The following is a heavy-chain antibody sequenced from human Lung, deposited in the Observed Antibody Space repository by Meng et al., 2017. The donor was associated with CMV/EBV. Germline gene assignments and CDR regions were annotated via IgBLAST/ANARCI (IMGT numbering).Heavy chain of an antibody. D-gene: IGHD5-18*01. J-gene: IGHJ5*02. CDR1: GFPFRSDA. CDR2: ISGSVGNT. Sequence: GFPFRSDAMSWVRQAPGKGLEWVSSISGSVGNTYYADSVKGRFTISRDNSGDTLYMQMSSLRAEDTAVYYCAREEAMVGYYTNWFDAWGQGALVTVS. CDR3: AREEAMVGYYTNWFDA. V-gene: IGHV3-23*01.